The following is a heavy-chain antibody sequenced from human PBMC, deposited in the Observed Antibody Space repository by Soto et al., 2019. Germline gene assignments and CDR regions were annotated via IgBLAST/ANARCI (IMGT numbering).Heavy chain of an antibody. D-gene: IGHD2-15*01. Sequence: PGASLKTSCKASGYIFIDYWIGWVRQMPGKGLEWMGIVYPRDSDTRYSPSFQGQVTISADRSTGTAFLQWRSLKASDTALYYCARPPLPGYSIHFNSWGQGTLVTVSS. J-gene: IGHJ4*02. V-gene: IGHV5-51*01. CDR3: ARPPLPGYSIHFNS. CDR2: VYPRDSDT. CDR1: GYIFIDYW.